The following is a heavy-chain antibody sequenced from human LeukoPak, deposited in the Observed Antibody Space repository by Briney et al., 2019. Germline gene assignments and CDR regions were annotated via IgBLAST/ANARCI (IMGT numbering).Heavy chain of an antibody. V-gene: IGHV3-66*01. Sequence: GGSLRLSCAASGFAVSSNYMTWVRQAPGKGLEWVSLIYSGGNTYYAESVKGRFTTSRDNSKNMLYLQINSLRAEDTALYYCARAGVWGSYRYFDYWGQGTLVTVSS. CDR1: GFAVSSNY. D-gene: IGHD3-16*02. CDR2: IYSGGNT. J-gene: IGHJ4*02. CDR3: ARAGVWGSYRYFDY.